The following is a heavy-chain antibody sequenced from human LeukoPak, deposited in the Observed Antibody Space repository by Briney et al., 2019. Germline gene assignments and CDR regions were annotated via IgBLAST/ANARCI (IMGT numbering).Heavy chain of an antibody. J-gene: IGHJ6*02. V-gene: IGHV1-69*04. CDR2: IIPIFGIA. D-gene: IGHD2-2*01. CDR1: GGTFSSYA. CDR3: ARDHQLVPAAMAYYGMDV. Sequence: SVKVSCKASGGTFSSYAISWVRQAPGQGLEWMGRIIPIFGIANYAQKFQGRVTITADKSTSTAYMELSSLRSEDTAVYYCARDHQLVPAAMAYYGMDVWGQGTTVTVSS.